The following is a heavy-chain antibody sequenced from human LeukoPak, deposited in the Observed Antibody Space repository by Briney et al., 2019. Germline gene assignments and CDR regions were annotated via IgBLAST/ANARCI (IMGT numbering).Heavy chain of an antibody. J-gene: IGHJ4*02. V-gene: IGHV4-39*07. Sequence: SETLSLTCTVSGGSISSSSYYWGWIRQPPGEGLEWIGSIYYSGSTYYNPSLKSRVTISVDTSKNQFSLKLSSVTAADTAVYYCASRDSSGYYYDYWGQGTLVTVSS. D-gene: IGHD3-22*01. CDR3: ASRDSSGYYYDY. CDR2: IYYSGST. CDR1: GGSISSSSYY.